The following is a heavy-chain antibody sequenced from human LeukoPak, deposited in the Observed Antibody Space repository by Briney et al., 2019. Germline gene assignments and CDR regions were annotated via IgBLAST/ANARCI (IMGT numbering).Heavy chain of an antibody. CDR3: ARTGVATIKNFDY. Sequence: SETLSLTCAVSGYSISSGYYWGWIRQPPGKGLEWIGSIYHSGSTYYNPSLKSRVTISVDTSKNQFSLKLRSVTAADTAVYYCARTGVATIKNFDYWGQGTLVTVSS. J-gene: IGHJ4*02. V-gene: IGHV4-38-2*01. CDR2: IYHSGST. D-gene: IGHD5-12*01. CDR1: GYSISSGYY.